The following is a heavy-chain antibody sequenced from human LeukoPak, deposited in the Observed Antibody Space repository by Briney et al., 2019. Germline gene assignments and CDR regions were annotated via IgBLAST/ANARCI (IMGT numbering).Heavy chain of an antibody. D-gene: IGHD6-6*01. CDR1: GYTFTSYD. Sequence: ASVKVSCKASGYTFTSYDINWVRQATGQGPEWMGWMNPNSGNTGYAQKFQGRVTITRNTSISTAYMELSSLRSEDTAVYYCARVEYSSSSGTYSYYYYMDVWGKGTTVTVSS. CDR2: MNPNSGNT. J-gene: IGHJ6*03. CDR3: ARVEYSSSSGTYSYYYYMDV. V-gene: IGHV1-8*03.